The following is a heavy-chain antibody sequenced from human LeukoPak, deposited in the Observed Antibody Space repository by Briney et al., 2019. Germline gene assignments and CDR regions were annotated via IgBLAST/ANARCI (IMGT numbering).Heavy chain of an antibody. J-gene: IGHJ5*02. CDR1: ARSISTTY. CDR2: IYYSGSA. V-gene: IGHV4-59*01. CDR3: ARGRRHGYNRTWFDP. D-gene: IGHD5-24*01. Sequence: PSETLSLTCTVAARSISTTYLGWIRPPPGKGREWVGSIYYSGSANYNPSLESRVTVSLDTSKNQFSLRLSSVTAADTAVYYCARGRRHGYNRTWFDPWGQGTLVTVSS.